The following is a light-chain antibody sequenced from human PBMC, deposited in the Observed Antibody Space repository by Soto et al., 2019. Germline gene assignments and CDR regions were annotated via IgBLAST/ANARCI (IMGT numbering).Light chain of an antibody. CDR1: SSDVGGYNY. CDR3: CSYTSSSTLL. CDR2: EVS. Sequence: QSVLTQPASVSGSPGQSITISCTGTSSDVGGYNYVSWYQQHPGKAPKLMIYEVSNRPSGVSNRFSGSKSGSAASLTISGLQAEDEAEYFCCSYTSSSTLLFGGGTKLTVL. V-gene: IGLV2-14*01. J-gene: IGLJ3*02.